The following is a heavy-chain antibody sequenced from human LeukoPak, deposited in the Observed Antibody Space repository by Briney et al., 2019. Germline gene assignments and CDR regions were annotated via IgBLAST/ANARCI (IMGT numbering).Heavy chain of an antibody. CDR1: GGSISSSSYY. CDR3: AVIRNYYYYYGMDV. J-gene: IGHJ6*02. V-gene: IGHV4-39*01. D-gene: IGHD3-10*01. Sequence: PSGTLSLTCTVSGGSISSSSYYWGWIRQPPGKGLEWIGSIYYSGSTYYNPSLKSRVTISVDTSKNQFSLKLSSVTAADTAVYYCAVIRNYYYYYGMDVWGQGTTVTVSS. CDR2: IYYSGST.